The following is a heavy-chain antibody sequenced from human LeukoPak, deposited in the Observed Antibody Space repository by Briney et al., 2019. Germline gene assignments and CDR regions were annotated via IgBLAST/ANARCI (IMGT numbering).Heavy chain of an antibody. Sequence: GGSLRLSCAASGFTFSSYWMSWVRQAPGKGLEWVANINQHGTDKYYVDSVKGRFTISRDNAKNSLYLQMNSLRDEDTAVYYCVRDSAFAFDYWGQGTLVTVSS. J-gene: IGHJ4*02. CDR3: VRDSAFAFDY. CDR2: INQHGTDK. V-gene: IGHV3-7*01. CDR1: GFTFSSYW.